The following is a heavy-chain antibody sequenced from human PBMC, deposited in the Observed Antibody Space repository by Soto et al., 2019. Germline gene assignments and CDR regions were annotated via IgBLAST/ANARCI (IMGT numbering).Heavy chain of an antibody. V-gene: IGHV2-26*01. CDR1: GFSLSNARMG. CDR2: IFANDAE. J-gene: IGHJ3*01. Sequence: QVTLKESGPVLVKPTETLTLTCTVSGFSLSNARMGVSWIRQPPGKALEWLAHIFANDAESYNTSLRSRLTISRDTSKNQVVLTMTNMDPVDRATYYCARMGDYYDNAGDAFDLWGQGTRFTVSS. D-gene: IGHD3-22*01. CDR3: ARMGDYYDNAGDAFDL.